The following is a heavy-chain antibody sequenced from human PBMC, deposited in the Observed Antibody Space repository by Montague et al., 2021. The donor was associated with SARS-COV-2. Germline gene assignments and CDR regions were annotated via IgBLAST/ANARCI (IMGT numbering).Heavy chain of an antibody. Sequence: SETLSLTCSVSGGSITSSSYYWGWIRQSPDKGLEWIGNIYYSGSTYYNPSLKSRVTISVDTSKYQFSLKLSSVTAADTAVYYCVSLWKYGSGSHYAPWDYYNYGVDVWAKGPRSPSP. J-gene: IGHJ6*02. V-gene: IGHV4-39*01. CDR3: VSLWKYGSGSHYAPWDYYNYGVDV. D-gene: IGHD3-10*01. CDR1: GGSITSSSYY. CDR2: IYYSGST.